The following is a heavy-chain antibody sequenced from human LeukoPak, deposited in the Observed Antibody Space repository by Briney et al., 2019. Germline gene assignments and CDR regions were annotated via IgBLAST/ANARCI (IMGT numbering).Heavy chain of an antibody. CDR2: IYSAGST. V-gene: IGHV3-53*01. Sequence: PGGSLRLSCAASGFTFSSYAMSWVRQAPGKGLEWISVIYSAGSTYYADSVQGRFTISRDNYKNTLYLQMNSLRAEDTAVYYCAREGPDCGGDCYYDYWGQGTLVTVSS. J-gene: IGHJ4*02. CDR3: AREGPDCGGDCYYDY. D-gene: IGHD2-21*01. CDR1: GFTFSSYA.